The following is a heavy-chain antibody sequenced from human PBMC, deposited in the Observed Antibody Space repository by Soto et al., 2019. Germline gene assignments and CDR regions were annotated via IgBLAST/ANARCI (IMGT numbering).Heavy chain of an antibody. Sequence: GESLKISCKGSGYSFTSYWIGWMRQMPGKGLEWMGIIYPGDSDTRYSPSFQGQVTISADKSISTAYLQWSSLKASDTAMYYCARYSGYDTYYYYGMDVWGQGTTVTVSS. CDR1: GYSFTSYW. V-gene: IGHV5-51*01. J-gene: IGHJ6*02. CDR2: IYPGDSDT. CDR3: ARYSGYDTYYYYGMDV. D-gene: IGHD5-12*01.